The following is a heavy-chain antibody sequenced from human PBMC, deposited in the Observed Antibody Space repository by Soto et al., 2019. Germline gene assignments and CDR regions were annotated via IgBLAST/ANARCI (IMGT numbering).Heavy chain of an antibody. CDR3: ARDQRHSSGVDY. CDR2: ISSSSSYI. Sequence: EVQLVESGGGLVKPGGYLRLSCAASGCTFSSYSMNWVRQAPGKGLEWVSSISSSSSYIYYADSVKGRFTISRDNAKNSLYLQMNSLRAEDTAVYYCARDQRHSSGVDYWGPGTLVTVSS. D-gene: IGHD6-19*01. CDR1: GCTFSSYS. J-gene: IGHJ4*02. V-gene: IGHV3-21*01.